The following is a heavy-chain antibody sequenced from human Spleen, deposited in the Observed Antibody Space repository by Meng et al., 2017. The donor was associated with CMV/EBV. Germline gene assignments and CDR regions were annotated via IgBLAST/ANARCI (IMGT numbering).Heavy chain of an antibody. D-gene: IGHD6-6*01. CDR3: ATYSSSDSGFER. J-gene: IGHJ4*02. Sequence: CQTSGGTFSTDAISWVRQAPGQGLEWMGGITPLVGSADYAQKFQGRVTITLDASTSTAYMHVSGLRSEDTAMYYCATYSSSDSGFERWGQGTLVTVSS. CDR2: ITPLVGSA. CDR1: GGTFSTDA. V-gene: IGHV1-69*01.